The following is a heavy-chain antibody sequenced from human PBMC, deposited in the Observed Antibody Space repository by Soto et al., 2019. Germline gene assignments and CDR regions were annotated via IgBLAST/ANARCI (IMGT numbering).Heavy chain of an antibody. CDR2: INHVGGT. CDR3: VRIRYQLPSSVLWLDP. CDR1: GGFLSEAY. Sequence: SETRSLTCAVYGGFLSEAYWTWIRQPRGKGLEWIGEINHVGGTNYNPSLKSRVTMSVDTSQNQFSLRLISVTAADTAMYFCVRIRYQLPSSVLWLDPWGQGTPVTVSS. D-gene: IGHD3-16*01. V-gene: IGHV4-34*01. J-gene: IGHJ5*02.